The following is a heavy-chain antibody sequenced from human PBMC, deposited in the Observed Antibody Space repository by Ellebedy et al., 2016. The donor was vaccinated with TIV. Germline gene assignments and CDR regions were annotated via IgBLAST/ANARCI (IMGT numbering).Heavy chain of an antibody. J-gene: IGHJ5*02. CDR3: ARHSIAAAGRGWFDP. V-gene: IGHV4-34*01. D-gene: IGHD6-13*01. Sequence: MPSETLSLTCAVYGGSFSGYYWSWIRQPPGKGLEWIGEINHSGSTNYNPSLKSRVTISVDTSKNQFSLKLSSVTAADTAVYYCARHSIAAAGRGWFDPWGQGTLVTVSS. CDR2: INHSGST. CDR1: GGSFSGYY.